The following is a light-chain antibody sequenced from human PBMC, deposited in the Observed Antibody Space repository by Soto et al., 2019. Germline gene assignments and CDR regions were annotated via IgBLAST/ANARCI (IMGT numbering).Light chain of an antibody. CDR2: GTS. CDR1: QSVSSTN. J-gene: IGKJ3*01. CDR3: QKYETSPRGFT. Sequence: EIVLTQSPGTLFLSPGERATLSCRASQSVSSTNLAWYQQKPGQAPRLLIYGTSTRATGIPDRFSGSGSGTVFTLTISSLEPEVFPVFYSQKYETSPRGFTFGPGTKVDIK. V-gene: IGKV3-20*01.